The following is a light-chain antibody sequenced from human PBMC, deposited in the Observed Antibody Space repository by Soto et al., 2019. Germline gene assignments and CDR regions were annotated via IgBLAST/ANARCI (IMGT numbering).Light chain of an antibody. Sequence: DIVMTQSPDSLAVSLGERATINCKSSQSVLYSSNNNNYLAWYQQRPGQPPKLLIYLASTRESGVPDRFSGSGSGTDFTLTITSLQAEDVAVYYCQQYESTPPTFGQGTKLEIK. V-gene: IGKV4-1*01. CDR2: LAS. CDR3: QQYESTPPT. CDR1: QSVLYSSNNNNY. J-gene: IGKJ2*01.